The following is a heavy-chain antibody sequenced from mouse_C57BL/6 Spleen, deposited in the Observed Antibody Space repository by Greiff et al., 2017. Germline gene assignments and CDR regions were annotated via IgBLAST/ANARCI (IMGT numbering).Heavy chain of an antibody. J-gene: IGHJ3*01. Sequence: VQRVESGAELARPGASVKLSCTASGYTFTSYGISWVKQRTGQGLEWIGEIYPRSGNTSYNEKLKGKATLTADKSSSTAYMELRSLTSEDSAVYFCARGDDGYYPSFADWGKGTLVTVSA. CDR3: ARGDDGYYPSFAD. V-gene: IGHV1-81*01. D-gene: IGHD2-3*01. CDR1: GYTFTSYG. CDR2: IYPRSGNT.